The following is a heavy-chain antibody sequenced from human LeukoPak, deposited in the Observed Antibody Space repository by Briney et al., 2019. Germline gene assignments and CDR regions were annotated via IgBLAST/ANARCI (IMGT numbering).Heavy chain of an antibody. CDR3: AGGGDQQLTLDSYYYAMDV. CDR1: GFTFSAKY. CDR2: IYSGGNT. J-gene: IGHJ6*02. Sequence: GGSLRLSCAASGFTFSAKYLSWVRQAPGKGLEWVSVIYSGGNTYYADSVKGRFTISRDNSKNTLYLQMNSLRAEDTAVYFCAGGGDQQLTLDSYYYAMDVWSQGTTVTVSS. V-gene: IGHV3-53*01. D-gene: IGHD6-13*01.